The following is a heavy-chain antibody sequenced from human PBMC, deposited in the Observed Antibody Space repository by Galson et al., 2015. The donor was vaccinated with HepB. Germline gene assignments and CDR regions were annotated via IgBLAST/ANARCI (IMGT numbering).Heavy chain of an antibody. CDR3: ARVHTSTYSYGYWYFDL. J-gene: IGHJ2*01. Sequence: SLRLSCAASGFTFSDYYMSWIRQAPGKGLEWVSYISSSSSYTNYADSVKGRFTISRDNAKNSLYLQMNSLRAEDTAVYYCARVHTSTYSYGYWYFDLWGRGTLVTVSS. V-gene: IGHV3-11*06. CDR1: GFTFSDYY. CDR2: ISSSSSYT. D-gene: IGHD5-18*01.